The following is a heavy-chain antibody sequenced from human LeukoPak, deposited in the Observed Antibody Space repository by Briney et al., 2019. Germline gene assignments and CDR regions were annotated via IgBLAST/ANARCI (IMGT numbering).Heavy chain of an antibody. V-gene: IGHV4-59*01. CDR3: ARGSGSGIDWFDP. J-gene: IGHJ5*02. D-gene: IGHD3-10*01. CDR2: IYYSGST. CDR1: GGSISSYY. Sequence: PSETLSLTCTVSGGSISSYYWSWIRQPPGKGLEWIGNIYYSGSTNYNPSLKSGVTISVDTSKKQFSLKLSSMTAADTAVYYRARGSGSGIDWFDPWGQGTLVTVSS.